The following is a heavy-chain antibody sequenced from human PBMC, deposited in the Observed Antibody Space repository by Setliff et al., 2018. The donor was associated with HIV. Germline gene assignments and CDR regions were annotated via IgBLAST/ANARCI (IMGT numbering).Heavy chain of an antibody. Sequence: PSETLSLTCTVSGGSISSYYWTWIRQPAGKGLEWIGRIYTSGSTNYNPSLKSRVTMSVDTSKNQFSLKLSSVTAADTAVYFCARDKGDSSGLTYFYMGVWGKGTTVTVSS. V-gene: IGHV4-4*07. CDR3: ARDKGDSSGLTYFYMGV. CDR1: GGSISSYY. CDR2: IYTSGST. J-gene: IGHJ6*03. D-gene: IGHD3-22*01.